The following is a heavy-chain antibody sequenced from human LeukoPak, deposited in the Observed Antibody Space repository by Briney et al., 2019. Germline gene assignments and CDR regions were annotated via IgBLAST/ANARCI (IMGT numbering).Heavy chain of an antibody. CDR1: GYSFTTYD. V-gene: IGHV1-8*01. CDR3: AKNVRDTGTFDY. J-gene: IGHJ4*02. Sequence: ASVKVSCKASGYSFTTYDINWVRQATGQGLEWMGWMDPNSGNTGYAQRFQGRVTMTRDTSISTAYMELNSLTSEDTAVYYCAKNVRDTGTFDYWGQGTLVTVSS. CDR2: MDPNSGNT. D-gene: IGHD5-18*01.